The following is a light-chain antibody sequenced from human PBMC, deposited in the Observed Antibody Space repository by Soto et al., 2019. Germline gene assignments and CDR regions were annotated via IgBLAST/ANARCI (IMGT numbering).Light chain of an antibody. Sequence: EIVLTQSPATLSLSPGERATLSCRASQSVSSYLAWYQQKPGQAPRLLIYDASNRATGIPARFSGSGSGTDFTLTISSLEPEDFGSYYCQQRSNWPPEYTFGQGTKLEIK. CDR3: QQRSNWPPEYT. CDR1: QSVSSY. V-gene: IGKV3-11*01. CDR2: DAS. J-gene: IGKJ2*01.